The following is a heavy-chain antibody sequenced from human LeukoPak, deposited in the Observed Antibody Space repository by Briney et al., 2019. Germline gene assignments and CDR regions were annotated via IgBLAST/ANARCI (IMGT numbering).Heavy chain of an antibody. D-gene: IGHD2-15*01. CDR2: INPNSGGT. Sequence: GASVKVSCKASGYIFTGYYMHWVRQAPGQGLEWMGWINPNSGGTNSAQKFQGRVTMTRDTSISAAYMELSRLRSDDTAVYYCARARYCSGGSCYPTYNWFDPWGQGTLVTVSS. CDR3: ARARYCSGGSCYPTYNWFDP. CDR1: GYIFTGYY. V-gene: IGHV1-2*02. J-gene: IGHJ5*02.